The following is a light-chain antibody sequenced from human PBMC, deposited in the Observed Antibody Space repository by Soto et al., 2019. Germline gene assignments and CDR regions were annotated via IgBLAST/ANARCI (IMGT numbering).Light chain of an antibody. CDR3: MQALQTRYT. J-gene: IGKJ2*01. Sequence: IVLTQKPLYLPVSTGEPASISCRSSQSLLHNNGYNYLDWYLQKPGQSPQLLIYLGSNRASGVPDRFSGSGSGTDFTLKISRVEAEDVGVYYCMQALQTRYTFGQGTEVDIK. V-gene: IGKV2-28*01. CDR2: LGS. CDR1: QSLLHNNGYNY.